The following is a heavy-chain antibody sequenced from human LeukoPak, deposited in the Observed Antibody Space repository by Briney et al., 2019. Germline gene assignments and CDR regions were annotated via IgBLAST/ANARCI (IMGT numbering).Heavy chain of an antibody. CDR3: ARASGPFDY. D-gene: IGHD3-10*01. Sequence: GGSLRLSCAASGFTFSIYGMHWVRQAPGKGLEWVAVIWNDGSNKYYAGSVKGRFNISRDNSKNTLYLQRNSLRAEDTAVYACARASGPFDYWGQGTLVTVSS. CDR1: GFTFSIYG. V-gene: IGHV3-33*01. CDR2: IWNDGSNK. J-gene: IGHJ4*02.